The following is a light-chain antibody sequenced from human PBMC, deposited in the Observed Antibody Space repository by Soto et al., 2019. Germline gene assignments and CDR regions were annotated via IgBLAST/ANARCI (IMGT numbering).Light chain of an antibody. V-gene: IGKV3-15*01. J-gene: IGKJ1*01. Sequence: EIVMTPSPATLSVSPGERATLSCRASQGISNSLAWYQQKPGQAPRLLIYGASTMATGSPGRFSGSGSGTEFTLTISSLQPDDFATYYCQHYNSYSEAFGQGTKVDIK. CDR2: GAS. CDR3: QHYNSYSEA. CDR1: QGISNS.